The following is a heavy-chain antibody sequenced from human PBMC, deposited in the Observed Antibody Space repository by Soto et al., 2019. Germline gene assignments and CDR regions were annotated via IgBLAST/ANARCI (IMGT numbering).Heavy chain of an antibody. CDR3: ARDFRIPTDTYYYYYYMDV. CDR1: GGTFSSYT. CDR2: IIPFLGIA. J-gene: IGHJ6*03. V-gene: IGHV1-69*02. D-gene: IGHD2-15*01. Sequence: ASVKVSCKASGGTFSSYTISWVRQAPGQGLEWMGRIIPFLGIANYAQKFQGRVTITADKSTSTAYMERSSLRSEDTAVYYCARDFRIPTDTYYYYYYMDVWGKGTTVTVSS.